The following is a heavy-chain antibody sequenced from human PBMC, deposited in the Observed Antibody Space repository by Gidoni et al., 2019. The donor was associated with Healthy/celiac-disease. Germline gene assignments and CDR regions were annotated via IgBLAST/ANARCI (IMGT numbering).Heavy chain of an antibody. J-gene: IGHJ3*02. Sequence: EVQLVESGGGLVQPGRSLRLCCAASGFTFDDYDMHWVRQAPGKGLEWVSGISWNSCSIGYADSGKGRFTSSRNNAKNSLYLQMNSRRAEDTALYYCAKRGLDAFDIWGQGTMVTVSS. V-gene: IGHV3-9*01. CDR3: AKRGLDAFDI. CDR1: GFTFDDYD. CDR2: ISWNSCSI. D-gene: IGHD3-10*01.